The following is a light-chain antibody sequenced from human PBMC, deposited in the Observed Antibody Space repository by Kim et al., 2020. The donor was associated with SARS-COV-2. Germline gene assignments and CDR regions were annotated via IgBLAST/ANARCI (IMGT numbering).Light chain of an antibody. J-gene: IGKJ1*01. CDR1: PSVSSNY. CDR2: GAS. V-gene: IGKV3-20*01. Sequence: EIVLTQSPGTLSLSQGERATLSCRASPSVSSNYLAWYQQKPGQAPRLLIYGASSRATGIPDRFSGSGSGTDFTLTITRLEPEDFAVYYCQQYSSSPATFGQGTKVDIK. CDR3: QQYSSSPAT.